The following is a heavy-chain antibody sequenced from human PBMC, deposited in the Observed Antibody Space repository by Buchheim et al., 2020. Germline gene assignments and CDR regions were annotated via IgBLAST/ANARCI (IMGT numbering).Heavy chain of an antibody. CDR3: ARDECRASACYSRAYYYFDF. J-gene: IGHJ4*02. CDR2: INPGGYSA. V-gene: IGHV1-46*01. D-gene: IGHD2/OR15-2a*01. CDR1: GYTFTSYN. Sequence: QVHLVQSGAEVKKPGARVKVSCTASGYTFTSYNVHWVRQAPGQGLEWMGIINPGGYSASYAQKFQGRLTMTRDTSTSTVSMELSSLRSEDTAVYYCARDECRASACYSRAYYYFDFWGQGTL.